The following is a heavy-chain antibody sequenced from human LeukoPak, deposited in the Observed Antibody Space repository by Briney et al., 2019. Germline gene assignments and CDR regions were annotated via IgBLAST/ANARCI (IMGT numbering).Heavy chain of an antibody. CDR2: INWNSVHI. J-gene: IGHJ4*02. D-gene: IGHD1-14*01. Sequence: GGSLRLSCAASGFNFNDYDSNWVRQAPGKGLEWVSGINWNSVHIGYADSVKRRFTISSDNAQQSVHLQIFSWRPEDTALYYCSTSRPDRFLDSWGQGTLVTVSS. CDR1: GFNFNDYD. V-gene: IGHV3-9*01. CDR3: STSRPDRFLDS.